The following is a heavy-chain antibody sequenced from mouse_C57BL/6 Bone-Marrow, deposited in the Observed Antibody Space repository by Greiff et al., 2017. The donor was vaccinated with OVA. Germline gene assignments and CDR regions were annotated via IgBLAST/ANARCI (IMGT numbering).Heavy chain of an antibody. CDR2: INPYNGGT. D-gene: IGHD1-3*01. Sequence: EVQLQQSGPVLVKPGASVKMSCKASGYTFTDYYMNWVKQSHGKSLEWIGVINPYNGGTSYNQKFKGKATLTVDKSSSTAYMELNSLTSEDSAVYYCARETSGNHAMDDWGQGTSVTVSS. V-gene: IGHV1-19*01. CDR3: ARETSGNHAMDD. J-gene: IGHJ4*01. CDR1: GYTFTDYY.